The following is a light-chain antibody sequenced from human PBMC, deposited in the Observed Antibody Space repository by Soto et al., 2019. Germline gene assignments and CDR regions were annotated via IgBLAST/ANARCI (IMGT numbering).Light chain of an antibody. CDR3: NSYGGTNNYVV. V-gene: IGLV2-8*01. CDR1: SSDVGGHNH. CDR2: EVG. Sequence: QSALTQPASVSGSPGQSITISCTGSSSDVGGHNHVSWYQQHPGKAPKLIIYEVGNRPSGVPDRFSGSKSGNTASLTVSGLQAEDEADYFCNSYGGTNNYVVFGGGTKVTVL. J-gene: IGLJ2*01.